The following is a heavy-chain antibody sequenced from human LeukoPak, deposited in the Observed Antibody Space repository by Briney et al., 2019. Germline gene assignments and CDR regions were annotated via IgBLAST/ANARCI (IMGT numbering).Heavy chain of an antibody. CDR2: IYYSGST. CDR3: ARHLVGVRGNDPIDY. Sequence: PSETLSLTCAVYGGSFSGYYWSWIRQPPGKGLEWIGYIYYSGSTNYNPSLKSRVTISVDTSKNQFSLKLSSVTAADTAVYYCARHLVGVRGNDPIDYWGQGTLVTVSS. J-gene: IGHJ4*02. D-gene: IGHD3-10*01. V-gene: IGHV4-59*08. CDR1: GGSFSGYY.